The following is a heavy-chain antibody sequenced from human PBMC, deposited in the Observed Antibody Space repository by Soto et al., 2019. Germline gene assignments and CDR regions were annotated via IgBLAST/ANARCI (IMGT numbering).Heavy chain of an antibody. V-gene: IGHV3-30*18. D-gene: IGHD2-2*01. Sequence: VGSLRLSWAAFGFTFSGYGVHWVRQAPGKGLERVAVISYDGSNKYYADSVKVRFTISRDNSKNTLYLQMNILRAEDTAVYYCAKDQHVFLVVPGGMMYYYYYGMDVWGQGTIVTVSS. CDR3: AKDQHVFLVVPGGMMYYYYYGMDV. CDR1: GFTFSGYG. CDR2: ISYDGSNK. J-gene: IGHJ6*02.